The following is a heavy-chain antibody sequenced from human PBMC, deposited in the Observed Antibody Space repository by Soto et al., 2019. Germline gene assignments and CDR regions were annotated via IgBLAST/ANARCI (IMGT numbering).Heavy chain of an antibody. J-gene: IGHJ4*02. CDR2: TRNKVNNYAP. D-gene: IGHD1-26*01. Sequence: EVQLVQSGGGLVQPGGSLRLSCAASGFIFSDYYMDWVRQFPGKGLEWVGRTRNKVNNYAPEYAPSVKGRFSISRHDSEDSMYLQLTSLKAGDTAVYYCARGTGGSYDVWGQGALVTVSS. CDR3: ARGTGGSYDV. CDR1: GFIFSDYY. V-gene: IGHV3-72*01.